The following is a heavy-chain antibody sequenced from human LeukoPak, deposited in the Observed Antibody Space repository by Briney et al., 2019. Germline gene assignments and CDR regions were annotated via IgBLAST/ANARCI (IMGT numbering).Heavy chain of an antibody. J-gene: IGHJ4*02. CDR3: ARVWFGESVFDY. CDR2: IYYSGST. CDR1: GGSISSSSYY. Sequence: PSETPSLTCTVSGGSISSSSYYWGWIRQPPGKGLECIGSIYYSGSTYYNPSLKSRVTISVDTSKNQFSLKLSSVTAADTAVYYCARVWFGESVFDYWGQGTLVTVSS. V-gene: IGHV4-39*07. D-gene: IGHD3-10*01.